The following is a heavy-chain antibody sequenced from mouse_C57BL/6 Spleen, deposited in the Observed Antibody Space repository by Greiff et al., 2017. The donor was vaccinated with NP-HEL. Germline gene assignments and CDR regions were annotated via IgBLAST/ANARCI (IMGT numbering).Heavy chain of an antibody. D-gene: IGHD1-1*01. CDR2: IGPGSGST. V-gene: IGHV1-77*01. J-gene: IGHJ2*01. CDR1: GYTFTDYY. CDR3: ARKDYGSSYAP. Sequence: QVQLQQSGAELVKPGASVKISCKASGYTFTDYYINWVKQRPGQGLEWIGKIGPGSGSTYYNEKFKGKATLTADKCSSTASMQISSLSSEDSAVSFCARKDYGSSYAPWGEGTPLTVSS.